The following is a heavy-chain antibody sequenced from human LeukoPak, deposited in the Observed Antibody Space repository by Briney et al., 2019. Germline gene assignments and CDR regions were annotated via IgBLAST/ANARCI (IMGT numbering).Heavy chain of an antibody. V-gene: IGHV3-7*01. Sequence: QPGRSLRLSCAASGFTFSSYGMHWVRQAPGKGLEWVANIKQDGSEKYYVDSVKGRFTISRDNAKNSLYLQMNSLRAEDTAVYYCARGDDYGGNLAFDYWGQGTLVTVSS. CDR1: GFTFSSYG. J-gene: IGHJ4*02. D-gene: IGHD4-23*01. CDR3: ARGDDYGGNLAFDY. CDR2: IKQDGSEK.